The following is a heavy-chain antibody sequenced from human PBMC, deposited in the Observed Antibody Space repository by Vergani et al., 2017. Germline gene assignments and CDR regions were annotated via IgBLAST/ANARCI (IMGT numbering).Heavy chain of an antibody. V-gene: IGHV3-23*01. D-gene: IGHD6-19*01. CDR2: ISGSGGTT. CDR3: AKDRYVSSGWLYYYYYDMDV. CDR1: GFTFSSYA. Sequence: EVQLLESGGGLVQPGGSLRLSCAASGFTFSSYAMSWVRQAPGKGLEWVSAISGSGGTTYYADSVKGRFTISRDKSKNTLYLQMNSLRAEDTAVYYCAKDRYVSSGWLYYYYYDMDVWGKGTTVTVSS. J-gene: IGHJ6*03.